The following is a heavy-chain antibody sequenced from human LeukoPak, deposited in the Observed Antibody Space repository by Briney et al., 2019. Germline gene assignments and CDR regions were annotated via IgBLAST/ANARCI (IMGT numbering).Heavy chain of an antibody. Sequence: GGSLRPSCAASGFIFRNYAMSWVRQAPGKGLEWVSAITGSGDTTYYADSVKGRFTISRDNSKNTLYVEMNTLRAEDTAVYYCAKWGDYDILTGYYVSDFWGQGTLVTVSS. CDR1: GFIFRNYA. CDR3: AKWGDYDILTGYYVSDF. J-gene: IGHJ4*02. CDR2: ITGSGDTT. D-gene: IGHD3-9*01. V-gene: IGHV3-23*01.